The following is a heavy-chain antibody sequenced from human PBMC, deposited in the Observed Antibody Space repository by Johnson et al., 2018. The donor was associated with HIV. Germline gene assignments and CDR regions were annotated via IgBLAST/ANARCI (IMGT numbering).Heavy chain of an antibody. D-gene: IGHD2-15*01. Sequence: QVQLVESGGGVVKPGGSLRLSCAASGFTFSSYGMHWVRQAPGKGLEWVAVLYSGGSRYYADSVKGRFIISRDNSKNSLYLQMNSLRAEDTAVYYCARGGSCYNAHFDIWGQGTMVTVSS. V-gene: IGHV3-NL1*01. CDR3: ARGGSCYNAHFDI. J-gene: IGHJ3*02. CDR2: LYSGGSR. CDR1: GFTFSSYG.